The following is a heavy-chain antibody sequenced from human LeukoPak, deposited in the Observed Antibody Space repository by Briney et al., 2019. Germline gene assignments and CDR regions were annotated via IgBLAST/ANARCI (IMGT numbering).Heavy chain of an antibody. CDR3: ARVGYCSGDSCYNDY. D-gene: IGHD2-15*01. Sequence: ASVKVSCKASGYTFTSYYMHWVRQAPGQGLEWVGIINPSGGSTSYAQKFQGRVTMTRDTSTSTVYMELSSLRSEDTAVYYCARVGYCSGDSCYNDYWGQGTLVTVSS. V-gene: IGHV1-46*01. J-gene: IGHJ4*02. CDR1: GYTFTSYY. CDR2: INPSGGST.